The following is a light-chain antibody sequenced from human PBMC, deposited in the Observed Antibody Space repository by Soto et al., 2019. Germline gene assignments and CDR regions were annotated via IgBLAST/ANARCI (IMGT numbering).Light chain of an antibody. CDR1: QSVSSN. CDR3: QQYNNWRSYT. J-gene: IGKJ2*01. CDR2: GAS. V-gene: IGKV3-15*01. Sequence: EIVMTQSPATLSVSPGERATLSCRASQSVSSNLAWYQQKPGQAPSLLIYGASTRASGIPARFSGSGSGTEFPLTISCRQSEDFAVYYCQQYNNWRSYTFGRGTKLEIK.